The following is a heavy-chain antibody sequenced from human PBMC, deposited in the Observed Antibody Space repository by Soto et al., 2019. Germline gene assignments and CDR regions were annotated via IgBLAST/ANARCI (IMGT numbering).Heavy chain of an antibody. J-gene: IGHJ5*02. CDR2: IIPILGIA. CDR3: ARRTTRNWFDP. V-gene: IGHV1-69*02. D-gene: IGHD1-26*01. CDR1: GGTFSSYT. Sequence: QVQLVQSGAEVKKPGSSVKVSCKASGGTFSSYTISWVRRAPGQGLEWMGRIIPILGIANYAQKFQGRVTITADKSTSTAYMELSSLRSEDTAVYYCARRTTRNWFDPWGQGTLVTVSS.